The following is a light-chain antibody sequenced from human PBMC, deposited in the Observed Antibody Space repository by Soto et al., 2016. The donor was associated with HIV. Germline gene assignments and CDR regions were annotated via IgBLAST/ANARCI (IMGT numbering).Light chain of an antibody. CDR2: EIS. Sequence: DVALTQSPLSLPVTLGQPASISCRSSQSLVHSDGNSYLTWFHQRPGQPPQLLIYEISNRFSGVPDRFSGSGSGTDFTLKISRVEAEDVGVYYCMQSIKHLLTVGGGTKVEIK. CDR1: QSLVHSDGNSY. CDR3: MQSIKHLLT. V-gene: IGKV2D-29*01. J-gene: IGKJ4*01.